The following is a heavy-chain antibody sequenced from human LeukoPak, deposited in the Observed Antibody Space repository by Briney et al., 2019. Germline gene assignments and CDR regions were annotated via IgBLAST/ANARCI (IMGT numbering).Heavy chain of an antibody. V-gene: IGHV3-7*01. CDR2: IKQDGSEK. D-gene: IGHD3-22*01. CDR1: GFTFSSYW. Sequence: GGSLRLSCAASGFTFSSYWMSWVRQAPGKGLEWVANIKQDGSEKYYVDSVKGRFTISRDNAKNSLYLQMSSLRADDTAVYYCARDRLLYYYDSGRTGHFQHWGQGTLVTVSS. CDR3: ARDRLLYYYDSGRTGHFQH. J-gene: IGHJ1*01.